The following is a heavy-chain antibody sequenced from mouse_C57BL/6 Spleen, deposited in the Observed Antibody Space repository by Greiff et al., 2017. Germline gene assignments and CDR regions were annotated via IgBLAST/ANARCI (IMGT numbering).Heavy chain of an antibody. V-gene: IGHV3-6*01. CDR3: ARVITTVAHFDY. D-gene: IGHD1-1*01. CDR1: GYSITSGYY. Sequence: EVKLQESGPGLVKPSQSLSLTCSVTGYSITSGYYWNWIRQFPGNKLEWMGYISYDGSNNYNPSLKNRISITRDTSKNQFFLKLNSVTTEDTATYYCARVITTVAHFDYWGQGTTLTVSS. J-gene: IGHJ2*01. CDR2: ISYDGSN.